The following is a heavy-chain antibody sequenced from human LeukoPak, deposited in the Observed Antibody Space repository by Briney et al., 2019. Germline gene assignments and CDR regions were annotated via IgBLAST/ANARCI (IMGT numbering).Heavy chain of an antibody. CDR1: GFAFSTYS. J-gene: IGHJ4*02. V-gene: IGHV3-48*01. Sequence: PGGSLRLSCAASGFAFSTYSMNWVRQAPGKGLEWVSYISSSSIPTYYADSVNGRFTISRDNAKNSLYLQMNSLRVEDTAVYYCARDWHGEDGYWGQGTLVTVSS. CDR3: ARDWHGEDGY. CDR2: ISSSSIPT.